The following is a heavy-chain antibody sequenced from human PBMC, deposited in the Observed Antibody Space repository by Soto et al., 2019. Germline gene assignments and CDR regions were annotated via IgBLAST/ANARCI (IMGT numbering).Heavy chain of an antibody. V-gene: IGHV3-23*01. J-gene: IGHJ4*02. CDR2: ISGSGGST. D-gene: IGHD6-13*01. CDR1: GFTFSRYA. Sequence: EVQLLESGGGLVQPGGSLRLSCAASGFTFSRYAMSWVRQAPGKGLEWVSAISGSGGSTYDPDTVKGRFTISRDNSKNTLNRQMNSLRAEDTAVYYCAKDPLPVKQQLIADYWGQGTLVTVSS. CDR3: AKDPLPVKQQLIADY.